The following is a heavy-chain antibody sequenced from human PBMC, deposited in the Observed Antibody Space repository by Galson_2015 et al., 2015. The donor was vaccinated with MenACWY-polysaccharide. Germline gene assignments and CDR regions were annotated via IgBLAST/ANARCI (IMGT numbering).Heavy chain of an antibody. V-gene: IGHV1-8*01. Sequence: SVKVSCKASGYKFTSYDINWVRQATGQGLEWMGWMNPNSGNTGYAQKFQGRATMTSRSAMTTAYMELSSLRSEDTAVYYCARIIARKYTFADSWGQGTLVTVSS. CDR2: MNPNSGNT. D-gene: IGHD2-21*01. CDR1: GYKFTSYD. CDR3: ARIIARKYTFADS. J-gene: IGHJ4*02.